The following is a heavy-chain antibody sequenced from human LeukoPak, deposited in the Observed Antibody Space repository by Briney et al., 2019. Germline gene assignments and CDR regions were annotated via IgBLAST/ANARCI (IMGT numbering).Heavy chain of an antibody. CDR3: VRDSTADVLTGYYPSYENYDMDV. Sequence: ASVKVSCKASRYTFTSYGISWVRQAPGQGLEWMGWISGYNANTNYAQKFLGRVTMTTDTSTSTAHLEVRSLRPDDTAVYYCVRDSTADVLTGYYPSYENYDMDVWGKGTTVIVSS. CDR1: RYTFTSYG. J-gene: IGHJ6*04. CDR2: ISGYNANT. D-gene: IGHD3-9*01. V-gene: IGHV1-18*04.